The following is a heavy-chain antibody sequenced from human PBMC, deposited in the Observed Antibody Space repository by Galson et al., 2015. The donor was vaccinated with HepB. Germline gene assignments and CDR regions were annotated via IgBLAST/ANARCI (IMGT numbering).Heavy chain of an antibody. V-gene: IGHV1-18*04. J-gene: IGHJ5*02. CDR2: ISAYNGNT. CDR3: ARDGSSGWSSNWFDP. D-gene: IGHD6-19*01. CDR1: GYTFTSYG. Sequence: SVKVSCKASGYTFTSYGISWVRQAPGQGLEWMGWISAYNGNTNYAQKLQGRVTMTTDTSTSTAYMELRSLRSDDTAVYYCARDGSSGWSSNWFDPWGQGTLVTVSS.